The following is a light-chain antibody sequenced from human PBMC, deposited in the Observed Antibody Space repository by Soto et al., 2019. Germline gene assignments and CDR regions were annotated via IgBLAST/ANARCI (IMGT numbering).Light chain of an antibody. V-gene: IGKV3-20*01. CDR1: QSVNSNY. CDR2: GAS. Sequence: EIVLTQFPGTLSLSPGERATLSCTANQSVNSNYLTWYQQKPGQAPRLLIYGASSRATDIPDRFSGSGSGTDFTLTINRLEPEDFAVYYCQQYGTSIWTFGQGTKVEIK. CDR3: QQYGTSIWT. J-gene: IGKJ1*01.